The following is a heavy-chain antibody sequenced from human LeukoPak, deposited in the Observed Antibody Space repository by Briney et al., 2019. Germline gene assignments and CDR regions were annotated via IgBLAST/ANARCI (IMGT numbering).Heavy chain of an antibody. V-gene: IGHV3-30*03. J-gene: IGHJ4*02. D-gene: IGHD6-19*01. Sequence: GGSLRLSCAASGFTVSSNYMSWVRQAPGKGLEWVAVISYDGSNKYYADSVKGRFTISRDNSKNTLYLQMNSLRAEDTAVYYCARDRAIAVAGGIDYWGQGTLVTVSS. CDR3: ARDRAIAVAGGIDY. CDR2: ISYDGSNK. CDR1: GFTVSSNY.